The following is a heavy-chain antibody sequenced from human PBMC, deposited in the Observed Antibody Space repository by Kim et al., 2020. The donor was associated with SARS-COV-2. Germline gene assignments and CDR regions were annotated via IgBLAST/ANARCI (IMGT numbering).Heavy chain of an antibody. D-gene: IGHD2-8*01. CDR3: AGVHFYCTNGVCFDY. J-gene: IGHJ4*02. Sequence: DSVKGRFTISRDNAKNSLYLQMNSLRAEDTAVYYCAGVHFYCTNGVCFDYWGQGTLVTVSS. V-gene: IGHV3-21*01.